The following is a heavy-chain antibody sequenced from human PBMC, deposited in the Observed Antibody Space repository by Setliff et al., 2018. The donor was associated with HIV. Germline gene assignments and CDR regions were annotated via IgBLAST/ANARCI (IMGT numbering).Heavy chain of an antibody. CDR1: GGSISSGYY. Sequence: SETLSLTCSVSGGSISSGYYWGWIRQPPGKGLEWIGSMYHSGSTNYNPSLKSRVTISVDTSKNQFSLNLTSVTAADTAMYFCARCMSVAVPEYWGQGTLVTVSS. CDR3: ARCMSVAVPEY. V-gene: IGHV4-38-2*02. D-gene: IGHD2-21*01. J-gene: IGHJ4*02. CDR2: MYHSGST.